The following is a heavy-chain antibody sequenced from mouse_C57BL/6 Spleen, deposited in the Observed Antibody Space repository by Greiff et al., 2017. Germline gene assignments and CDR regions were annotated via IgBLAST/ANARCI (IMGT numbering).Heavy chain of an antibody. CDR3: ANHLLWYPYYAMDY. Sequence: EVQLQQSGPELVKPGASVKISCKASGYTFTDYYMNWVKQSHGKSLEWIGDINPNNGGTSYNQKFKGKATLTVDKSSSTAYMELRSLTSEDSAVYYCANHLLWYPYYAMDYWGQGTSVTVSS. D-gene: IGHD2-1*01. CDR1: GYTFTDYY. J-gene: IGHJ4*01. V-gene: IGHV1-26*01. CDR2: INPNNGGT.